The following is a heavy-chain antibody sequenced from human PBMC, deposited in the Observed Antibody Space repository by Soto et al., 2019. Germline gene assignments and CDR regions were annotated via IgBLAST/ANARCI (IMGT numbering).Heavy chain of an antibody. J-gene: IGHJ5*02. D-gene: IGHD6-13*01. CDR3: ASTYSTSWYWFDP. V-gene: IGHV2-26*04. Sequence: QVTVKESGPVLVKPTETLTLTCTVSGFSLSNAGLGVSWIRQPPGKALEWLAHIFSNDEKSYSTSLKSRLTISKDTSKSQVVLTMTNMDPVDTATYYCASTYSTSWYWFDPGGQGTLVTVSS. CDR1: GFSLSNAGLG. CDR2: IFSNDEK.